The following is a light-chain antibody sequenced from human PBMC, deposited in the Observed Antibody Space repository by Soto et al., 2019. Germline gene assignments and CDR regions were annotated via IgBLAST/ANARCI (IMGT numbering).Light chain of an antibody. CDR1: SSDVGGYNY. Sequence: QSVLTQPPSASGSPGQSVAISCTGTSSDVGGYNYASWYQQHPGKAPKLMIYEVNKRPSGVPDRFSGSKSGNTASLTVSGLQAEDEADYYCCSYAASYTLVFGGGTKVTVL. CDR3: CSYAASYTLV. CDR2: EVN. V-gene: IGLV2-8*01. J-gene: IGLJ2*01.